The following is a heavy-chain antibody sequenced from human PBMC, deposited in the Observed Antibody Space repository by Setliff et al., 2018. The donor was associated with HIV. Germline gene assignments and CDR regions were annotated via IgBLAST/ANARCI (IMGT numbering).Heavy chain of an antibody. CDR2: INHSGSI. CDR1: GGSFSGYS. D-gene: IGHD6-13*01. Sequence: SETLSLTCAVYGGSFSGYSWTWIRQAPGKGLEWIGEINHSGSISYNPSLKSRVTMSVDTSKNQFSLKLSSVTAADTAVFYCASGTTGYSTIWYRNGLTYYYYMDVWGKGTKVTVS. V-gene: IGHV4-34*01. J-gene: IGHJ6*03. CDR3: ASGTTGYSTIWYRNGLTYYYYMDV.